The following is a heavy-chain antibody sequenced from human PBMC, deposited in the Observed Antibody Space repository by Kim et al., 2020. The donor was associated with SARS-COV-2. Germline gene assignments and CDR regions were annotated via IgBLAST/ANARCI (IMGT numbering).Heavy chain of an antibody. Sequence: SETLSLTCTVSGGSISSGGYYWSWIRQHPGKGLEWIGYIYYSGSTYYNPSLKSRVIISVDTSKNQFSLKLSSVTAADTAVYYCARHDRGSSHVFDYWGQGTLVTVSS. D-gene: IGHD6-13*01. CDR2: IYYSGST. CDR3: ARHDRGSSHVFDY. V-gene: IGHV4-31*03. J-gene: IGHJ4*02. CDR1: GGSISSGGYY.